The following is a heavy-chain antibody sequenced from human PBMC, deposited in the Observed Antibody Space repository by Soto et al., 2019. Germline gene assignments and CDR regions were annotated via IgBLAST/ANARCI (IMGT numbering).Heavy chain of an antibody. V-gene: IGHV3-30-3*01. J-gene: IGHJ4*02. CDR1: GFTFSSYA. D-gene: IGHD1-26*01. CDR2: ISYDGSNK. CDR3: ARDRGRYSGSYPVDY. Sequence: QVQLVESGGGVVQPGRSLRLSCAASGFTFSSYAMHWVRQAPGKGLEWVAVISYDGSNKYYADSVKGRFTISRDNSKNTLYLQMNSLRAEDTAVYYCARDRGRYSGSYPVDYWGQGTLVTVSS.